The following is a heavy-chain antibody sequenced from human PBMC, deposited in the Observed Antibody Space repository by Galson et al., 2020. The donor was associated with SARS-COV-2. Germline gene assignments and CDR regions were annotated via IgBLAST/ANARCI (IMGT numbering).Heavy chain of an antibody. CDR3: ARDEDSSGWGPVFDY. V-gene: IGHV3-30*04. CDR1: GFTFSSYT. CDR2: ISYDRSNK. D-gene: IGHD6-19*01. Sequence: QLGETQKVSCAASGFTFSSYTMQWVRQAPGKGLEWVAVISYDRSNKYYADSVKGRFTISRDNSKNTLYLQMNSLRAEDTAVYYCARDEDSSGWGPVFDYWGQGTLVTVSS. J-gene: IGHJ4*02.